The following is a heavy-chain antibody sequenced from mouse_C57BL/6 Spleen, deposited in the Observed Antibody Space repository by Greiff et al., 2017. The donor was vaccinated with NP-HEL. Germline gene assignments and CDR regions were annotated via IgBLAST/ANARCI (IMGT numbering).Heavy chain of an antibody. Sequence: QVQLKESGPELVKPGASVKISCKASGYAFSSSWMNWVKQRPGKGLEWIGRIYPGDGDTNYNGKFKGKATLTADKSSSTAYMQLSSLTSEDSAVYFCARLGGYYPAWFAYWGQGTLVTVSA. V-gene: IGHV1-82*01. CDR2: IYPGDGDT. CDR3: ARLGGYYPAWFAY. CDR1: GYAFSSSW. D-gene: IGHD2-3*01. J-gene: IGHJ3*01.